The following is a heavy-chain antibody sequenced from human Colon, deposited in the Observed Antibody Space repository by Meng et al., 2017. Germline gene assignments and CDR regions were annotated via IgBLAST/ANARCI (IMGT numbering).Heavy chain of an antibody. V-gene: IGHV4-34*01. CDR2: IHPSGST. CDR3: ARGVDWANSGNF. D-gene: IGHD3-9*01. Sequence: QLQPRRGGARLLKPSETLSLTSHVFGGSFSDYYLRCVRRPPGKVLELVGEIHPSGSTYYSPSLQSRVTITLDTSKNQFSLTLSSMTAADTAVYYCARGVDWANSGNFWGQGTLVTVSS. CDR1: GGSFSDYY. J-gene: IGHJ4*02.